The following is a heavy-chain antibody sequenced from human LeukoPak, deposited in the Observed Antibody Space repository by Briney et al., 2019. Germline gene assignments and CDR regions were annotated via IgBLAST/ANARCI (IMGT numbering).Heavy chain of an antibody. Sequence: PGGSLRLSCAASGFTFSDYAMHWVRQAPGKGLEWVANISYDGSNKYYADSVKGRFTISRDNSKNTLYLQMNSLRAEDTAVYYCARSDSSSWYLGNAFDIWGQGTMVTAPS. CDR3: ARSDSSSWYLGNAFDI. J-gene: IGHJ3*02. CDR2: ISYDGSNK. D-gene: IGHD6-13*01. V-gene: IGHV3-30*04. CDR1: GFTFSDYA.